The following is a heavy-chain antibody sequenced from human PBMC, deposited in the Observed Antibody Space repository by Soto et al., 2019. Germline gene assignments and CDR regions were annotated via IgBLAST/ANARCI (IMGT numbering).Heavy chain of an antibody. V-gene: IGHV3-7*01. CDR1: GFTFSSYW. CDR3: AREGGTYYDFWSGYKLPTKH. D-gene: IGHD3-3*01. CDR2: IKQDGSEK. J-gene: IGHJ1*01. Sequence: EVQLVESGGGLVQPGGSLRLSCAASGFTFSSYWMSWVRQAPGKGLEWVANIKQDGSEKYYVDSVQGRFTISRDNAKNSLYLQMNSLRAEDTAVYYCAREGGTYYDFWSGYKLPTKHWGQGTLVTVSS.